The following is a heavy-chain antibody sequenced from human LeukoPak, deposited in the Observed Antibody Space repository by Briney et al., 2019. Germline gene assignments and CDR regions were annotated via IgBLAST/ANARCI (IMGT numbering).Heavy chain of an antibody. J-gene: IGHJ3*02. D-gene: IGHD6-6*01. V-gene: IGHV3-74*01. CDR3: AKGSSRPPNAFDI. Sequence: PGGSLRLSCVDSGFTFSTYWMHWVRQAPGKGLVWVSHISLKNDGSGTSYADSVKGRFTISRDNAKNTLYLQMDNLRAEDTAVYYCAKGSSRPPNAFDIWGQGTLVTVSS. CDR2: ISLKNDGSGT. CDR1: GFTFSTYW.